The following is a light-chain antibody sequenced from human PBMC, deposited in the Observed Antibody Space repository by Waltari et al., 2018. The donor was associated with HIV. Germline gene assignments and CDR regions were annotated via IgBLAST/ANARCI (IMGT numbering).Light chain of an antibody. Sequence: DIVMTQSPLSLPVTLGQPAAISCRSSESLVHSDGYTFFNWFHQSPGQPPRRLIYKVFLRDSGVPDRISGSGSATEFTLKISRVEAEDVGIYYFMQGSHWPYTFGQGTKLEI. CDR2: KVF. J-gene: IGKJ2*01. CDR3: MQGSHWPYT. V-gene: IGKV2-30*02. CDR1: ESLVHSDGYTF.